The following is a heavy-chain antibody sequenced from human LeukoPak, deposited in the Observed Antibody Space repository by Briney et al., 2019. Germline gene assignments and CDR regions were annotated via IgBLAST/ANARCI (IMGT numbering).Heavy chain of an antibody. J-gene: IGHJ4*02. CDR2: IIPILGIA. CDR1: GGTFSSYA. CDR3: ATTYSSSWYYPFDY. D-gene: IGHD6-13*01. Sequence: GASVKVSCKASGGTFSSYAISWVRQAPGQGLEWMGRIIPILGIANYAQKFQGRVTITADKSTSTAYMELSSLRSKDTAVYYCATTYSSSWYYPFDYWGQGTLVTVSS. V-gene: IGHV1-69*04.